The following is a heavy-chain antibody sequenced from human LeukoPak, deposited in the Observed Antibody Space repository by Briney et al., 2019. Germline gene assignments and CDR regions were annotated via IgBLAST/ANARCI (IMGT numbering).Heavy chain of an antibody. Sequence: GASVTVSCTASGYTFTSYCMHCVRQAPGQGLEWMGIINPSGGSTSYAQKFQGRVTMTRDTSTSTVYMELSSLRSEDTAVYYCARVGYCSSTSCARVTWFDPWGQGTLVTVSS. V-gene: IGHV1-46*01. CDR1: GYTFTSYC. D-gene: IGHD2-2*03. CDR2: INPSGGST. CDR3: ARVGYCSSTSCARVTWFDP. J-gene: IGHJ5*02.